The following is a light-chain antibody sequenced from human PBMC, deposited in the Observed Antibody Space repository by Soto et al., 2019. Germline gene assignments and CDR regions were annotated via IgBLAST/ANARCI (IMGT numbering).Light chain of an antibody. J-gene: IGKJ4*01. Sequence: EIVLTQSPATLSLSPGERATLSCRASQSVSSYLAWYHQKPGQAPRLLIYDASNSATDIPARFSGSGSGTDFTLLSSSLEREDFPFYYCQQRSNWLTFGGGTKVEIK. CDR3: QQRSNWLT. V-gene: IGKV3-11*01. CDR2: DAS. CDR1: QSVSSY.